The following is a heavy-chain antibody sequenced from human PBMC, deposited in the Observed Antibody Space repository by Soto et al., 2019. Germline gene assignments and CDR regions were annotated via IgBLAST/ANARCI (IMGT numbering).Heavy chain of an antibody. CDR3: AREERVDFWSGYSTSACYGMDV. CDR2: IIPISGTA. CDR1: GGTFSSYA. Sequence: SVKVSCKASGGTFSSYAISWVRQAPGQGLEWMGGIIPISGTANYAQKFQGRVTMTADESTSTAYMELSSLRSEDTAVYYCAREERVDFWSGYSTSACYGMDVWGQGTTVTVSS. V-gene: IGHV1-69*13. J-gene: IGHJ6*02. D-gene: IGHD3-3*01.